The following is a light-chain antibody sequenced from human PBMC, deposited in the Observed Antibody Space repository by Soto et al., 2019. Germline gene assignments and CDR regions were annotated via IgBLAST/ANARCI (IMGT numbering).Light chain of an antibody. V-gene: IGLV4-69*01. Sequence: QLVLTQAPSASASLGASVKLTCTLSSGHSSYAIAWHQQQPAKGPRFLMKLNSDGSHSQGDGIPDRFSGSSSGAERYLTISSLQSDAEADYYCQTWDTGIQVFGGGTKLTVL. J-gene: IGLJ2*01. CDR3: QTWDTGIQV. CDR1: SGHSSYA. CDR2: LNSDGSH.